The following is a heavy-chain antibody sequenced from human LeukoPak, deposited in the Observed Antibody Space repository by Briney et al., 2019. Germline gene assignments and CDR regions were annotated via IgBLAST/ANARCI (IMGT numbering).Heavy chain of an antibody. CDR2: INTDGSST. V-gene: IGHV3-74*01. CDR3: ARGRQVDRYYFDY. Sequence: GGSLRLSCAPSGFTFSIYWMHWVRQAPGKGLVWVSRINTDGSSTSYADSVKGRFTISRDNAKNTLYLQMNSLRAEDTAVYYCARGRQVDRYYFDYWGQGTLATVSS. CDR1: GFTFSIYW. J-gene: IGHJ4*02. D-gene: IGHD3/OR15-3a*01.